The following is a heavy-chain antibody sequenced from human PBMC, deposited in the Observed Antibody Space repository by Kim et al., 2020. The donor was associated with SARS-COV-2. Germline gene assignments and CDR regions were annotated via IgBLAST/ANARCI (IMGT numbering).Heavy chain of an antibody. CDR2: VSWTSDSV. Sequence: GGSLRLSCAASGFTFGDYAMHWVRQAPGKGLEWVSGVSWTSDSVGYVDSVKGRFTISRDNAKNSLYLQMNSLRAEDTALFYCAKALRPHYYYAMDVWGQGTTVTVSS. CDR3: AKALRPHYYYAMDV. D-gene: IGHD6-25*01. CDR1: GFTFGDYA. V-gene: IGHV3-9*01. J-gene: IGHJ6*02.